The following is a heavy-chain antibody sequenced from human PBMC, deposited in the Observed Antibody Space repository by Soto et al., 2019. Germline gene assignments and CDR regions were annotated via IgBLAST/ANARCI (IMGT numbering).Heavy chain of an antibody. V-gene: IGHV3-7*01. CDR2: IKQDGSDK. J-gene: IGHJ4*02. D-gene: IGHD2-15*01. CDR1: GFTFSGYY. CDR3: ARGRSDDYFDY. Sequence: GGSLRLSCAASGFTFSGYYMTWVRQAPGRGLEWVANIKQDGSDKYYVGSPEGRFTISRDNAKNSLFLQMNSLRVEDTAVYYCARGRSDDYFDYWGQGTLVTVSS.